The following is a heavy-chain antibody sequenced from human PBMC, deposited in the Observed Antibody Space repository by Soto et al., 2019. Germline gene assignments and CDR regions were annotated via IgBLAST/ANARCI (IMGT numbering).Heavy chain of an antibody. V-gene: IGHV4-59*01. J-gene: IGHJ4*02. Sequence: ETLSLTCTVSGGSISSYYWSWIRQPPGKGLEWIGYIYYSGSTNYNPSLKSRVTISVDTSKNQFSLKLSSVTAADTAVYYCARAASSGWYFDYWGQGTLVTVSS. CDR3: ARAASSGWYFDY. CDR1: GGSISSYY. CDR2: IYYSGST. D-gene: IGHD6-19*01.